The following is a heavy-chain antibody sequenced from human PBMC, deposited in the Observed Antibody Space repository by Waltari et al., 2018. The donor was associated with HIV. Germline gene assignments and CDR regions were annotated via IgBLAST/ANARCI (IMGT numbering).Heavy chain of an antibody. CDR3: AIQHNPLHNYYYGMDV. J-gene: IGHJ6*02. Sequence: EVQLLESGGGLVQPGGSLRLSCVASGVTFRNYGMTLVRQAPGKGLEWVSGLSGSGGSTHYADSVKGRFTISRDNSKDTLYLQMNTLRAEDTAVYYCAIQHNPLHNYYYGMDVWGQGTTVTVSS. CDR2: LSGSGGST. CDR1: GVTFRNYG. V-gene: IGHV3-23*01. D-gene: IGHD1-1*01.